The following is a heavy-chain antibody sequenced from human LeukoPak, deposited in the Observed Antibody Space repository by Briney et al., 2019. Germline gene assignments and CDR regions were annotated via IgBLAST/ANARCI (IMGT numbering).Heavy chain of an antibody. J-gene: IGHJ4*02. CDR3: AKDSYYDSSGYYNY. V-gene: IGHV3-7*03. CDR2: IQQHGSET. Sequence: GGSLRLSCEGSGFTFSNYWMSWVRQAPGKGLEWVANIQQHGSETYYGDSVKGRFTISRDNSKNTLYLQMNSLRAEDTAVYYCAKDSYYDSSGYYNYWGQGTLVTVSS. D-gene: IGHD3-22*01. CDR1: GFTFSNYW.